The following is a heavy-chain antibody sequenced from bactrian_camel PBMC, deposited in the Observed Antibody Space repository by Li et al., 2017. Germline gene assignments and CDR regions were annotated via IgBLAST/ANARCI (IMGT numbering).Heavy chain of an antibody. D-gene: IGHD6*01. J-gene: IGHJ4*01. CDR2: IHCDDRIT. Sequence: HVQLVESGGGLVQPGGSLRLSCAASGFTFSSYYMSWVRQAPGKGLQWVSTIHCDDRITYVTDCVKGRFTISRDNAENTLYLQMNSLKTEDTAVYYCGLSSSILWGQGTQVTVS. V-gene: IGHV3-2*01. CDR3: GLSSSIL. CDR1: GFTFSSYY.